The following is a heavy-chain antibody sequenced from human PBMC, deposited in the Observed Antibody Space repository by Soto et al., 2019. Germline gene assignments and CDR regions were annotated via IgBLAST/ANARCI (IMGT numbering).Heavy chain of an antibody. CDR3: ARGRFGELIKYYYYGMDV. CDR1: GYTFTSYG. J-gene: IGHJ6*02. Sequence: QVQLVQSGAEVKKPGASVKVSCKASGYTFTSYGISWVRQAPXQGLXWMXWISAYNGNTNYAQKLQGRVTMTTDTSTSTAYMELRSLRSDDTAVYYCARGRFGELIKYYYYGMDVWGQGTTVTVSS. D-gene: IGHD3-10*01. V-gene: IGHV1-18*01. CDR2: ISAYNGNT.